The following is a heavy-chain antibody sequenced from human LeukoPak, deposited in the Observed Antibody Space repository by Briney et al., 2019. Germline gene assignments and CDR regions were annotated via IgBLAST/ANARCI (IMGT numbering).Heavy chain of an antibody. CDR2: IYHSGST. Sequence: SETLSLTCTVSGGSISSGGYYWSWIRQPPGKGLEWIGYIYHSGSTYYNPPLKSRVTISVDRSKNQFSLELSSVTAADTAVYYCARWSASQQTNDYWGQGTPVTVSS. CDR3: ARWSASQQTNDY. J-gene: IGHJ4*02. CDR1: GGSISSGGYY. D-gene: IGHD3-3*01. V-gene: IGHV4-30-2*01.